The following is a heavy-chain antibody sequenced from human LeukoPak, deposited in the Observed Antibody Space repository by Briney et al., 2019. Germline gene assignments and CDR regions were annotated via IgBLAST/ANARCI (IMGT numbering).Heavy chain of an antibody. V-gene: IGHV3-23*01. D-gene: IGHD4-23*01. Sequence: GGSLRLSCAASGFTFSSYAMSWVRQAPGRGLEWVSSLSPSGASIYYADSVKGRFTISRDNSKNTLYLQMNNLRAEDTALYYCAAGPYGGNTPFDYWGPGILVTVSS. CDR3: AAGPYGGNTPFDY. J-gene: IGHJ4*02. CDR1: GFTFSSYA. CDR2: LSPSGASI.